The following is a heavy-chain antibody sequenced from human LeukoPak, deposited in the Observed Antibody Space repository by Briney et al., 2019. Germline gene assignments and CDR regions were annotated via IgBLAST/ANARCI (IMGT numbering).Heavy chain of an antibody. J-gene: IGHJ6*02. D-gene: IGHD5/OR15-5a*01. Sequence: ASVKVSCKASGHTFTGYYMHWVRQAPGQGLEWMGWINPNSGGTNYAQKFQGRVIMTRDTSISTAYMELSRLRSDDTAVYYCARDTGGGSTFMDVWGQGTTVTVSS. CDR3: ARDTGGGSTFMDV. CDR1: GHTFTGYY. CDR2: INPNSGGT. V-gene: IGHV1-2*02.